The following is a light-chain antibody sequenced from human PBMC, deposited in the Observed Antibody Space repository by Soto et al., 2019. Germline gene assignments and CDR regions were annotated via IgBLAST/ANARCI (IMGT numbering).Light chain of an antibody. V-gene: IGLV1-47*01. Sequence: QCVWPDPASGPSTPGDRVTIACSGSSSNIGNNYVYWYQQLPGTAPKLLIYRNNQRPSGVPDRFSGSKSGTSASLAISGIRSEDQADHYCAAWDDSPSVPFGTGTKVTXL. CDR1: SSNIGNNY. CDR3: AAWDDSPSVP. J-gene: IGLJ1*01. CDR2: RNN.